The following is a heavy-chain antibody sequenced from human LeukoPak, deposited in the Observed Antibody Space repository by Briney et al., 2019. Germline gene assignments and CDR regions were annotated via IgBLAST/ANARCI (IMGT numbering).Heavy chain of an antibody. CDR2: ISASGGTT. D-gene: IGHD2/OR15-2a*01. V-gene: IGHV3-23*01. J-gene: IGHJ3*01. CDR1: GFTFSSYA. Sequence: GGSLRLYCAASGFTFSSYAMSWVRQAPGKGLEWVSVISASGGTTWYADSVKGRFTITRDNSETTLYLQLNSLRAEDTAVYYCVKHFYNTRSWAFDVWGQGSLVTVSS. CDR3: VKHFYNTRSWAFDV.